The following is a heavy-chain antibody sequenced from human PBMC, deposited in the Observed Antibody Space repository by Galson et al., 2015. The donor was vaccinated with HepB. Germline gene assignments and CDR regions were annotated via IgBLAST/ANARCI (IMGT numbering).Heavy chain of an antibody. CDR3: ARGSSARYFDY. V-gene: IGHV6-1*01. Sequence: CAISGDSVSSTSATWIWIRQSPSRGLEWLGRTHYRSKWYNDYATSVKSRISIDPDTSKNQFSLQLNSVTPEDTAVYYCARGSSARYFDYWGQGTLVTVSS. CDR1: GDSVSSTSAT. D-gene: IGHD6-19*01. J-gene: IGHJ4*02. CDR2: THYRSKWYN.